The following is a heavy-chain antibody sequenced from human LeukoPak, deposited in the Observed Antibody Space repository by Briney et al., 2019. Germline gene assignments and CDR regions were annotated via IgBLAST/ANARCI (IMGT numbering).Heavy chain of an antibody. CDR2: INPNSGGT. J-gene: IGHJ6*03. D-gene: IGHD6-6*01. CDR1: GYTFIGYY. V-gene: IGHV1-2*02. Sequence: ASVKVSCKASGYTFIGYYMHWVRQAPGQGLEWMGWINPNSGGTNYAQKFQGRVTMTRDTSISTAYMELSRLRSDDTAVYYCARHYSSSSPYYYYYYMDVWGKGTTVTVSS. CDR3: ARHYSSSSPYYYYYYMDV.